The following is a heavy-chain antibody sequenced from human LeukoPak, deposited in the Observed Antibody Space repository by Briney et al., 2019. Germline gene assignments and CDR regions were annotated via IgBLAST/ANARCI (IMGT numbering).Heavy chain of an antibody. Sequence: PGRSLRLSCAASGFTFSSYGMHWVRQAPGKGLEWVANIKQDGSEKYYVDSVKGRFTISRDNAKNSLYLQMNSLRAEDTAVYYCAREMAAGFDYWGQGTLVTVSS. J-gene: IGHJ4*02. CDR1: GFTFSSYG. V-gene: IGHV3-7*03. CDR2: IKQDGSEK. D-gene: IGHD6-13*01. CDR3: AREMAAGFDY.